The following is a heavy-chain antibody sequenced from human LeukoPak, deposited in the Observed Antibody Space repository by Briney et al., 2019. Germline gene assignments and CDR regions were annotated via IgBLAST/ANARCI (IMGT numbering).Heavy chain of an antibody. V-gene: IGHV3-30-3*01. D-gene: IGHD3-22*01. CDR3: AKGSGRDSSGYYYYYGMDV. CDR1: GFTFSSYA. Sequence: PGGSLRLSCAASGFTFSSYAMHWVRQAPGKGLEWVAVISYDGSNKYYADSVKGRFTISRDNSKNTLYLQMNSLRAEDTAVYYCAKGSGRDSSGYYYYYGMDVWGQGTTVTVSS. CDR2: ISYDGSNK. J-gene: IGHJ6*02.